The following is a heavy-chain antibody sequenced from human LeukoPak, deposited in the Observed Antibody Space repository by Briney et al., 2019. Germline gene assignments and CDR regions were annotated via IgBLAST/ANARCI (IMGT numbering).Heavy chain of an antibody. D-gene: IGHD6-19*01. CDR2: INPNSGGT. Sequence: ASVKVSCKASGYTFTGYYMHWVRQAPGQGLEWMGWINPNSGGTNYAQKFQGRVTMTRDTSISTAYMELSRLRSDDTAVYYCARVSDSSGWYWFDPWGQGTLVTVSS. J-gene: IGHJ5*02. V-gene: IGHV1-2*02. CDR1: GYTFTGYY. CDR3: ARVSDSSGWYWFDP.